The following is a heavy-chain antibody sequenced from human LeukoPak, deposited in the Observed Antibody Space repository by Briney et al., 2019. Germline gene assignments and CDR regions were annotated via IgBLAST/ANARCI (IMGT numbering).Heavy chain of an antibody. CDR2: IYHSGST. Sequence: PSETLSLTCAVSGYSISSGYYWDWIRQPPGKGLEWIGNIYHSGSTYYNPSLKSRVTISVDTSKNQFSLKLSSVTAADTAVYYCARRFSNSHFDYWGQGTLVTVSS. D-gene: IGHD6-6*01. V-gene: IGHV4-38-2*01. CDR3: ARRFSNSHFDY. J-gene: IGHJ4*02. CDR1: GYSISSGYY.